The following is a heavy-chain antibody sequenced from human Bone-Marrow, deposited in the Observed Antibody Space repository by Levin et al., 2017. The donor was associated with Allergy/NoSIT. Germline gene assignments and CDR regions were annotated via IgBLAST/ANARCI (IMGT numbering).Heavy chain of an antibody. CDR1: SGSVTGTSYY. CDR3: ARASLYDRYFDL. CDR2: IYPTGST. V-gene: IGHV4-61*02. J-gene: IGHJ2*01. Sequence: PSETLSLTCTVSSGSVTGTSYYWSWIRQPAGMGLEWIGRIYPTGSTNYNPSLKSRVTISLDTSKNQFSLRLSSVAAADTAVYYCARASLYDRYFDLWGRGTLVAVSS. D-gene: IGHD1-1*01.